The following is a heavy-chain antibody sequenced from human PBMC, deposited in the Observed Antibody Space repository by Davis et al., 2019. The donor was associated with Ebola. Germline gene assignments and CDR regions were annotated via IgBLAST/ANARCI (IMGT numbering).Heavy chain of an antibody. CDR1: GNSFSSHW. Sequence: GESLKISCKDSGNSFSSHWIGWVRQMPGKGLEWMGIIYTGDSDARYSPSFRGQVTISADKSMKTAFLQWSSLKASDTAMYYCASLRRTITGMDDAFDIWGQGTRVTVSS. CDR2: IYTGDSDA. D-gene: IGHD1-20*01. V-gene: IGHV5-51*01. J-gene: IGHJ3*02. CDR3: ASLRRTITGMDDAFDI.